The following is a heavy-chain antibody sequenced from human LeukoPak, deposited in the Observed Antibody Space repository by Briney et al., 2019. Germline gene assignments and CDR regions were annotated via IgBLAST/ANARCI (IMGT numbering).Heavy chain of an antibody. D-gene: IGHD2-21*02. J-gene: IGHJ4*02. V-gene: IGHV4-61*01. CDR3: ARAPPTYCGGDCYTNYFDY. CDR1: GGSVSSGSYY. Sequence: SETLSLTCTVSGGSVSSGSYYWSWIRQPPGKGLERIGYIYYSGSTNYNPSLKSRVTISVDTSKNQFSLKLSSVTAADTAVYYCARAPPTYCGGDCYTNYFDYWGQGTLVTVSS. CDR2: IYYSGST.